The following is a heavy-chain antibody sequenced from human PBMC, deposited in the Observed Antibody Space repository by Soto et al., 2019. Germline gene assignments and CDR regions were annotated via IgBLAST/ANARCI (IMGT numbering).Heavy chain of an antibody. J-gene: IGHJ4*02. CDR3: ASIDPLYGSGSYAFDY. CDR2: INHSGST. D-gene: IGHD3-10*01. Sequence: QVQLQQWGAGLLKPSETLSLTCAVYGGSFSGYYWSWIRQPPGKGLEWIGEINHSGSTNYNPSLKCGVTISVDTSKNQFSLKLSSVTAADTAVYYCASIDPLYGSGSYAFDYWGQGTLVTVSS. V-gene: IGHV4-34*01. CDR1: GGSFSGYY.